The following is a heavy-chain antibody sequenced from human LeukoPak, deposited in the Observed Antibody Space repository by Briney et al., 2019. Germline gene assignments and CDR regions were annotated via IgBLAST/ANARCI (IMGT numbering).Heavy chain of an antibody. Sequence: GGSLRLSCAASGFTFSTYSMNWVRQAQGKGLEWVSYISSSSYTIYYADSVKGRFTISRDNAKNSLYLQMNSLRVEDTAVYYCARDHQLVPNYYYYMDVWGKGTTVTVSS. D-gene: IGHD6-6*01. CDR3: ARDHQLVPNYYYYMDV. V-gene: IGHV3-48*01. J-gene: IGHJ6*03. CDR1: GFTFSTYS. CDR2: ISSSSYTI.